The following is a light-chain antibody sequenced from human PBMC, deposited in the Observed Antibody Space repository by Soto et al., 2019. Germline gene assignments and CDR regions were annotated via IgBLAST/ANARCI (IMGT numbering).Light chain of an antibody. CDR2: DAS. CDR1: QDISNY. CDR3: QQYSHLIT. Sequence: DLPMTQSPSSLSASVGDRVTITCQASQDISNYLNWYQQKLGKAPKLLIYDASNLETGVPSRFSGSGSGTYFTFTISSLQPEDIATYYCQQYSHLITFGQGTRLEIK. V-gene: IGKV1-33*01. J-gene: IGKJ5*01.